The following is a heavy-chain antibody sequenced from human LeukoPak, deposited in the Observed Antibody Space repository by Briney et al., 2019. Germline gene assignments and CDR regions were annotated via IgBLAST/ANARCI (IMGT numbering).Heavy chain of an antibody. Sequence: PGGSLRLSCAASGFTFSSYWMHWVRQAPGKGLGWVSRIKSDGSTNYADSVKGRFTITRDNAKNTVSLQMNSLRAEDTGVYYCARAPSEIGGYYPEYFRHWGQGTLVTASS. J-gene: IGHJ1*01. V-gene: IGHV3-74*01. CDR2: IKSDGST. D-gene: IGHD3-22*01. CDR1: GFTFSSYW. CDR3: ARAPSEIGGYYPEYFRH.